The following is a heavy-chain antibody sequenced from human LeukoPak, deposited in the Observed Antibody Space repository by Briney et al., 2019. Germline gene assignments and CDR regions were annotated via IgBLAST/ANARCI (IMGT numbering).Heavy chain of an antibody. CDR3: AKGYSSSWYGTLAFDI. D-gene: IGHD6-13*01. Sequence: GSLRLSCAASGFTFSSYAMSWVRQAPGKGLEWVSAISGSGGSTYYADSVKGRFTISRDNSKNTLYLQMNSLRAEDTAVYYCAKGYSSSWYGTLAFDIWGQGTMVTVSS. CDR2: ISGSGGST. J-gene: IGHJ3*02. V-gene: IGHV3-23*01. CDR1: GFTFSSYA.